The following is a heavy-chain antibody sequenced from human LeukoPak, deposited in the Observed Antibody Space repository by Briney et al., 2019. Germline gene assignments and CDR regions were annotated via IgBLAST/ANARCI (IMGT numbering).Heavy chain of an antibody. CDR3: ARGNYLDSSAYYEEFDY. CDR1: GFIFNSYT. V-gene: IGHV3-30-3*01. D-gene: IGHD3-22*01. J-gene: IGHJ4*02. Sequence: GGSLRLSCAASGFIFNSYTMHWVRQAPGRGLEWVAVISYDGSKKYYADPVKGRFTISRDNSKNTVYLQMNSLRAEDTAVYYCARGNYLDSSAYYEEFDYWGQGTLVTVSS. CDR2: ISYDGSKK.